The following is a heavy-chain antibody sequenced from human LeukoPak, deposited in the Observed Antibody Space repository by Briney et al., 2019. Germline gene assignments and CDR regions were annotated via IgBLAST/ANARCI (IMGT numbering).Heavy chain of an antibody. CDR1: GYTFTGYY. V-gene: IGHV1-2*02. Sequence: ASVKVSCKASGYTFTGYYMHWVRQAPGQGLEWMGWINPNSGGTNYAQKFQGRVTMTRDTSISTAYMELSRLRSDDTAVYYCARDRWEWIQLWNDAFDIWGQGTMVTVSS. J-gene: IGHJ3*02. CDR3: ARDRWEWIQLWNDAFDI. D-gene: IGHD5-18*01. CDR2: INPNSGGT.